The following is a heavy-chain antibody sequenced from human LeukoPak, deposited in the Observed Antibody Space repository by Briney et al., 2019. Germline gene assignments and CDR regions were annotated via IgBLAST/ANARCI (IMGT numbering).Heavy chain of an antibody. J-gene: IGHJ4*02. CDR1: GFTFSAYS. Sequence: GGSLRLSCAASGFTFSAYSMNWVRQAPGKGLEWVSSISTSSSYMYYADSVKGRFTISRDNAKNSLYLQMNSLRAEDTAVYYCARGLTAVVVVAESGYFNYWGQGTLVTVSS. CDR2: ISTSSSYM. V-gene: IGHV3-21*01. CDR3: ARGLTAVVVVAESGYFNY. D-gene: IGHD2-15*01.